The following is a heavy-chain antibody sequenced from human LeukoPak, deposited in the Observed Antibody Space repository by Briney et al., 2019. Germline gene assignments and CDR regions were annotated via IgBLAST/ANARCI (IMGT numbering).Heavy chain of an antibody. D-gene: IGHD7-27*01. V-gene: IGHV4-4*07. CDR3: AKLEVGRFDP. J-gene: IGHJ5*02. Sequence: SETLSLTCTVSGGSISSYYWSWIRQPAGKGLEWIGRIYTSGSTNYNPSLKSRLSISLDTSRNQFSLNLSSVTAADTAVYYCAKLEVGRFDPWGQGILVTVSS. CDR1: GGSISSYY. CDR2: IYTSGST.